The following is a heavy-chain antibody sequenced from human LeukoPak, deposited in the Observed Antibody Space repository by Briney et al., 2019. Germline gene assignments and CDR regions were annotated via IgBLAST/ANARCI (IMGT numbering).Heavy chain of an antibody. V-gene: IGHV4-4*07. D-gene: IGHD3-3*01. CDR2: IYTSGST. CDR3: ARAPSTIFGLIGAFDI. J-gene: IGHJ3*02. Sequence: SETLSLTCTFSGGSISSYYWSWIRQPARKGLEWIGGIYTSGSTNYNPSLKSRVTMSVDTSKNQFSLKLSSVTAADTAVYYCARAPSTIFGLIGAFDIWGQGTMVTVSS. CDR1: GGSISSYY.